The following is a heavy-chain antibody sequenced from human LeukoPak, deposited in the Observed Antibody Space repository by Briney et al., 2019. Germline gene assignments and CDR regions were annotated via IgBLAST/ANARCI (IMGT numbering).Heavy chain of an antibody. V-gene: IGHV3-30*18. CDR1: GFTFSSYG. CDR2: ISYDGSNK. CDR3: AKDIAAAGTGWYFDL. D-gene: IGHD6-13*01. J-gene: IGHJ2*01. Sequence: GRSLRLSCAASGFTFSSYGMHWVRQAPGKGLEWVAVISYDGSNKYYADSVKGRFTISRDNSKNTLYLQMNSLRAEDTALYYCAKDIAAAGTGWYFDLWGRGTLVTVSS.